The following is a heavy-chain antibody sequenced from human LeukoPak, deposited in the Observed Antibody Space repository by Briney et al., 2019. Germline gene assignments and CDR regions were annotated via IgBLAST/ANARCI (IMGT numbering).Heavy chain of an antibody. D-gene: IGHD2-8*01. CDR2: IYHSGST. J-gene: IGHJ4*02. CDR3: ARAGCTNGVCLPFDY. V-gene: IGHV4-30-2*01. CDR1: GGSISSGGYY. Sequence: SQTLSLTCTVSGGSISSGGYYWSWIRQPPGKGLEWIGYIYHSGSTYYNPSLKSRVTISVDRSKNQFSLKLSSVTAADTAVYYCARAGCTNGVCLPFDYWGQGTLVTVSS.